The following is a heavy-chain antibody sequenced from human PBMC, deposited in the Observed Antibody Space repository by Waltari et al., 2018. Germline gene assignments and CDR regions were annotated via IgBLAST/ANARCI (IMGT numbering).Heavy chain of an antibody. J-gene: IGHJ5*02. D-gene: IGHD2-2*03. CDR1: GGSFSGYY. V-gene: IGHV4-34*01. CDR2: INHSGST. CDR3: ARGYGYCSSTSCYPGGFDP. Sequence: QVQLQQWGAGLLKPSETLSLTCAVYGGSFSGYYWSWIRQPPGKGLEWIGEINHSGSTSYNPSLKSRVTISVDTAKNQFSLKLSSVTAADTAVYYCARGYGYCSSTSCYPGGFDPWGQGTLVTVSS.